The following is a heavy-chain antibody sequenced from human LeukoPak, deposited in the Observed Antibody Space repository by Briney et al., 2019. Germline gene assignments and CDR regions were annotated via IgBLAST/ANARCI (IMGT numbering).Heavy chain of an antibody. J-gene: IGHJ6*02. CDR3: ARVRGGRSWYYYGMDV. CDR2: ISYDGDNE. D-gene: IGHD3-16*01. CDR1: GLTFSNFA. V-gene: IGHV3-30-3*01. Sequence: GGSLRLSCAASGLTFSNFAMHWVRQAPGKGLEWVAVISYDGDNEYYADSVKGQFTISRDNSKDRLYLQMNSLRPEDTAMYYCARVRGGRSWYYYGMDVWGQGTTVTVSS.